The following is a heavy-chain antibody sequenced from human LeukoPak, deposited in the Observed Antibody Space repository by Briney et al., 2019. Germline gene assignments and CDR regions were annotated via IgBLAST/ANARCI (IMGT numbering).Heavy chain of an antibody. CDR1: GGSISSSSYY. CDR2: IYYSGST. J-gene: IGHJ4*02. D-gene: IGHD3-9*01. CDR3: ARLTYYDILTGYPYVAPDY. Sequence: PSETLSLTCTVSGGSISSSSYYWGWIRQPPGKGLEWIGSIYYSGSTYYNPSLKSRVTISVDTSKNQFSLKLSSVTAADTAVYYCARLTYYDILTGYPYVAPDYWGQGTLVTVSS. V-gene: IGHV4-39*07.